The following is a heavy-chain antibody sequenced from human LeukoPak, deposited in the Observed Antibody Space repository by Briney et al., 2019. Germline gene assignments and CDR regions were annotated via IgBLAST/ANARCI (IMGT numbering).Heavy chain of an antibody. CDR3: ARGSTHYYDRNDY. V-gene: IGHV1-2*06. CDR1: GYTFTGYY. J-gene: IGHJ4*02. Sequence: ASVKVSCKASGYTFTGYYMHWVRQAPGQGLEWMGRINPNSGGTNYAQKFQGRVTITTDESTSTAYMELSSLRSEDTAVYYCARGSTHYYDRNDYWGQGTLVTVSS. CDR2: INPNSGGT. D-gene: IGHD3-22*01.